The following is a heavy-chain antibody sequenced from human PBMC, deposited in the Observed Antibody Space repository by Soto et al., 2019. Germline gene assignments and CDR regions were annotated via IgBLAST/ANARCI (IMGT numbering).Heavy chain of an antibody. CDR1: GFTFSTFA. D-gene: IGHD1-26*01. J-gene: IGHJ4*02. CDR3: AREPKPMGSIPYLDY. Sequence: ESGGGVVQPGRSLRLSCAASGFTFSTFAMHWVRQVPGKGLEWVAVISYDGNDEYYADSVKGRFSISRDNSKNTLYLQMNSLRTEDTAVYYCAREPKPMGSIPYLDYWGQGTLVTVSS. V-gene: IGHV3-30-3*01. CDR2: ISYDGNDE.